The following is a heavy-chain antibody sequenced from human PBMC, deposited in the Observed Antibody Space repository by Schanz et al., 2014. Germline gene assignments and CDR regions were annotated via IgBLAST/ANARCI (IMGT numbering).Heavy chain of an antibody. Sequence: QVQLVQSGAEVRKPGASVKVSCKASGYTFTSYGISWVRQAPGQGLEWMGWISPYNGNTNYAQKLQGRVTMTADISTSTAYMDLRSLRSDDTAVYYCARDQSPYTNSSDVRYFDYWGQGSLVTASS. D-gene: IGHD6-6*01. CDR1: GYTFTSYG. J-gene: IGHJ4*02. CDR2: ISPYNGNT. V-gene: IGHV1-18*01. CDR3: ARDQSPYTNSSDVRYFDY.